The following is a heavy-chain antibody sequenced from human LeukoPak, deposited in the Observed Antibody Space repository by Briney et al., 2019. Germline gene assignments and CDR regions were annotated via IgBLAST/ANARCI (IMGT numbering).Heavy chain of an antibody. D-gene: IGHD1-1*01. V-gene: IGHV4-34*01. CDR2: INHSGST. CDR3: ARHSPPYWARYNWNDRGGGPFDY. CDR1: GGSFSGYY. J-gene: IGHJ4*02. Sequence: KPSETLSLTCAVYGGSFSGYYWSWIRQPPGKGLEWIGEINHSGSTNYNPSLRSRVTISVDTSKNRFSLKLSSVTAADTAVYYCARHSPPYWARYNWNDRGGGPFDYWGQGTLVTVSS.